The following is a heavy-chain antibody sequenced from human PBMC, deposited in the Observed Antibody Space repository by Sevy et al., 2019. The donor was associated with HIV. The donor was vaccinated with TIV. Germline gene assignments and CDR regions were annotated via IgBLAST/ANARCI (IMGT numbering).Heavy chain of an antibody. Sequence: GGSLRFSCAASGFTFSSYWMHWVRQAPGKGLVWVSRINSDGSSTSYADSVKGRFTISRDNAKNTLYLQMNSLRAEDTAVYYCAIDGYNFYGMDVWGQGTTVTVSS. CDR2: INSDGSST. CDR1: GFTFSSYW. CDR3: AIDGYNFYGMDV. V-gene: IGHV3-74*01. J-gene: IGHJ6*02. D-gene: IGHD5-12*01.